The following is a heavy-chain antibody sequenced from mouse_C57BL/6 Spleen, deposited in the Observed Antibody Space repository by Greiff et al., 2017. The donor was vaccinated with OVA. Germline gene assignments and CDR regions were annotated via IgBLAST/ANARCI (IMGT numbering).Heavy chain of an antibody. Sequence: VQLKESGPELVKPGASEKIPCKASGYTFTDYNMDWVKQSHGKSLEWIGDINPNNGGTIYNQKFKGKATLTVDKSSSTAYMELRSLTSEDTAVYYCARRGSSYWYFDVWGTGTTVTVSS. CDR3: ARRGSSYWYFDV. J-gene: IGHJ1*03. D-gene: IGHD1-1*01. CDR2: INPNNGGT. CDR1: GYTFTDYN. V-gene: IGHV1-18*01.